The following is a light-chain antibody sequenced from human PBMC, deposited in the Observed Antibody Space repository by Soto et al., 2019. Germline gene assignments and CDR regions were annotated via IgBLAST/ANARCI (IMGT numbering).Light chain of an antibody. CDR3: QQYGGLPRT. J-gene: IGKJ1*01. CDR1: QSVSSNY. V-gene: IGKV3-20*01. Sequence: EIVLTQSPGTVSLSPGERATLSCRASQSVSSNYLAWYQQKPGQAPRLLIYGASSRATGIPDRFSGSGSGTDFTLTISRLEPEDFAVYYCQQYGGLPRTFGQVTKVEI. CDR2: GAS.